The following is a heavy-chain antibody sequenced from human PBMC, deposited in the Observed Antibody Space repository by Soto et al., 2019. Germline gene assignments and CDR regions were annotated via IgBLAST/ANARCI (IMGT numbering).Heavy chain of an antibody. Sequence: EVHLVESGGGLVKAGGSLRLSCAASGFTFSNAWMSWVRQAPGKGLEWIGRIKTNSDGGTVDYASPVKGRFTISRDDSKSMLYLDLNSLKTEDTGVYFCATVYCATTSCYAPFGYWGKGTLVTVSS. CDR2: IKTNSDGGTV. CDR1: GFTFSNAW. J-gene: IGHJ4*02. V-gene: IGHV3-15*01. D-gene: IGHD2-2*01. CDR3: ATVYCATTSCYAPFGY.